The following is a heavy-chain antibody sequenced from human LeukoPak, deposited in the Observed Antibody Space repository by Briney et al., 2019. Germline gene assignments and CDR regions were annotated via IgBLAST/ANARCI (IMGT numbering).Heavy chain of an antibody. V-gene: IGHV1-69*13. CDR2: IIPIFGTA. Sequence: SVKVSCKASGGTFISYAISWVRQAPGQGLEWMGGIIPIFGTANYAQKFQGRVTITADESTSTAYMELSSLRSEDTAVYYCARVKVATITYYYYYYGMDVWGQGTTVTVSS. J-gene: IGHJ6*02. CDR3: ARVKVATITYYYYYYGMDV. CDR1: GGTFISYA. D-gene: IGHD5-12*01.